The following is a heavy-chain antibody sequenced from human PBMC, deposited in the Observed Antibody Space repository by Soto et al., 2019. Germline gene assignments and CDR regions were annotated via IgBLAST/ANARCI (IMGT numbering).Heavy chain of an antibody. CDR3: VRGSSIAGLYYGMDV. Sequence: SQTLSLTCTLSNDSMTSYYSNYIQQPTGRGLEWIGFIYYAGSTKYNPSLNSRVTISLDTSKNQFSLKLSSVTAADTAVYYCVRGSSIAGLYYGMDVWGRWTAVPVS. V-gene: IGHV4-59*12. D-gene: IGHD6-6*01. CDR2: IYYAGST. J-gene: IGHJ6*02. CDR1: NDSMTSYY.